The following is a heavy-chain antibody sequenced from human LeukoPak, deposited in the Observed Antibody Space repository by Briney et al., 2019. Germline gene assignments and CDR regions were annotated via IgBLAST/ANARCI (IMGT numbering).Heavy chain of an antibody. CDR2: ISAYNGNT. D-gene: IGHD5-12*01. CDR1: GYTFTSYG. V-gene: IGHV1-18*04. Sequence: ASVKLSCKASGYTFTSYGISWVRQAPGPGHERMGWISAYNGNTNYAQKLQGRVTMTTDTSTSTAYMELRSLRSDDTAVYYCARGYSGYDYEDYWGQGTLVTVSS. J-gene: IGHJ4*02. CDR3: ARGYSGYDYEDY.